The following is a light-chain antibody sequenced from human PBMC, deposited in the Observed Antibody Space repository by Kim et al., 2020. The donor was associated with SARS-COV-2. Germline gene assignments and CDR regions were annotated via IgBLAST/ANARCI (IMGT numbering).Light chain of an antibody. CDR1: SLRSYY. CDR2: GKN. V-gene: IGLV3-19*01. CDR3: NSRDSNDNVL. J-gene: IGLJ2*01. Sequence: VALGQTVRITCQGDSLRSYYATWYQQKPGQAPIVVIFGKNNRPSGIPDRFSGSSSGNTASLTITGTQAGDEADYYCNSRDSNDNVLFGGGTQLTVL.